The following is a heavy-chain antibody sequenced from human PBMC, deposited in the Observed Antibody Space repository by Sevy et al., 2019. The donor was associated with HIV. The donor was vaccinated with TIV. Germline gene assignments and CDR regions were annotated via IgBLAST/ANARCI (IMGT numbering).Heavy chain of an antibody. D-gene: IGHD1-26*01. CDR1: GFTFSSFA. J-gene: IGHJ4*01. CDR2: ITGRGGSA. CDR3: ARPTPRIATSSAAFFDY. Sequence: GGSLRLSCAASGFTFSSFAMSWVRHIPGKGLEWVSTITGRGGSAYYADSVKGRFTLSRDNSNNTVFLQMNRLRDEDTAVYYCARPTPRIATSSAAFFDYWGQGTLVTVSS. V-gene: IGHV3-23*01.